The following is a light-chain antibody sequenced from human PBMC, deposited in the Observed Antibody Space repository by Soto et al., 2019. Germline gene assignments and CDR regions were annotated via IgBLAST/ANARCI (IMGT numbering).Light chain of an antibody. CDR2: SNN. V-gene: IGLV1-44*01. J-gene: IGLJ2*01. CDR1: SSSIGSNT. CDR3: AAWDDSLNGPV. Sequence: AVVTQPPSASGTPGQRVTISCSGSSSSIGSNTVNWYQQLPGTAPKLLIYSNNQRPSGVPDRFSGSKSGTSASLDISGLQSEDEADYYCAAWDDSLNGPVFGGGTKVTVL.